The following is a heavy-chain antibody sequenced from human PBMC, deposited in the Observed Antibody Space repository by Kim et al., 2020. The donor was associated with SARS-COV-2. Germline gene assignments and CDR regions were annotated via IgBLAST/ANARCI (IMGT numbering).Heavy chain of an antibody. V-gene: IGHV1-46*01. Sequence: AQKFQGRVTVTRDTSTSTVYMELSSLRSEDTAVYYCARENTYYYGSGGDYWGQGTLVTVSS. CDR3: ARENTYYYGSGGDY. J-gene: IGHJ4*02. D-gene: IGHD3-10*01.